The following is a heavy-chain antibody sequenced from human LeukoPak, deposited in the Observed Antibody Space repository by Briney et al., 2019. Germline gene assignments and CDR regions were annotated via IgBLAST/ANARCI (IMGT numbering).Heavy chain of an antibody. V-gene: IGHV3-23*01. CDR2: ITGSGGAT. CDR1: GFTFSNYA. J-gene: IGHJ4*02. CDR3: AKNGDSVWGSLYYFDS. Sequence: GGSLRLSCAASGFTFSNYAMSWVRQAPGKGPEWVSAITGSGGATYFADSVKGRFTTSRDNSKNTLSLQMNNLRAEDTAVYYCAKNGDSVWGSLYYFDSWGQGTLVTVSS. D-gene: IGHD3-16*01.